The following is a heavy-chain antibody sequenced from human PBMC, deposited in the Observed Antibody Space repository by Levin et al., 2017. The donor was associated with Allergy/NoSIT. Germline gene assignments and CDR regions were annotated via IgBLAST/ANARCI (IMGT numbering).Heavy chain of an antibody. CDR3: ARGGGHYDSSGYAG. J-gene: IGHJ3*01. Sequence: GGSLRLSCAASGFTFSSYGMHWVRQAPGKGLEWVAVIWYDGSNEYYADSVKGRFTISRDNSKNTLYLQMNSLRAEDTAVYYCARGGGHYDSSGYAGWGQGTMVTVSS. D-gene: IGHD3-22*01. CDR2: IWYDGSNE. V-gene: IGHV3-33*01. CDR1: GFTFSSYG.